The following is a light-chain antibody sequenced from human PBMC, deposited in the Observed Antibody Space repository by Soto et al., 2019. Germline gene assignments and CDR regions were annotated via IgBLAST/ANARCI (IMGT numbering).Light chain of an antibody. CDR3: QQRAKWPLT. V-gene: IGKV3-11*01. Sequence: EIVLTQSPVTLSLSPGERATLSCRASQSVNSFLAWYQQKPGQAPRLLIYDTSKRATGIPARFSSSGSGTDFTLTISSLEPEDFAIYYCQQRAKWPLTFGGGTKVEIK. CDR1: QSVNSF. CDR2: DTS. J-gene: IGKJ4*01.